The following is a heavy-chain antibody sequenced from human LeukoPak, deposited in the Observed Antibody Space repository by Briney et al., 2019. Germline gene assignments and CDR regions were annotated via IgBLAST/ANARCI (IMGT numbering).Heavy chain of an antibody. CDR1: GGSISSYY. J-gene: IGHJ3*02. Sequence: SETLSLTCTVSGGSISSYYWSWIRQPPGKGLEWIGYIYYSGSTNYNPSLKSRVTISVDTSKNQFSLKLSSVTAADTAAYYCARASRYCSSTSCFEDAFDIWGQGTMVTVSS. D-gene: IGHD2-2*01. CDR3: ARASRYCSSTSCFEDAFDI. CDR2: IYYSGST. V-gene: IGHV4-59*01.